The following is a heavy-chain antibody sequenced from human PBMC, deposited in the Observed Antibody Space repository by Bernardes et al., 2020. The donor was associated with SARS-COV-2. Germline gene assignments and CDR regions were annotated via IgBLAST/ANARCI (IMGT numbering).Heavy chain of an antibody. J-gene: IGHJ6*02. CDR3: ARSEWYSSSWFERTYYYGMDV. CDR1: GFTFSSYW. D-gene: IGHD6-13*01. CDR2: INSDGSST. Sequence: GGSLRLSCAASGFTFSSYWMHWVRQAPGKGLVWVPRINSDGSSTSYADSVKGRFTISRDNAKNTLYLQMNSLRAEDTAVYYCARSEWYSSSWFERTYYYGMDVWGQGTTVTVSS. V-gene: IGHV3-74*01.